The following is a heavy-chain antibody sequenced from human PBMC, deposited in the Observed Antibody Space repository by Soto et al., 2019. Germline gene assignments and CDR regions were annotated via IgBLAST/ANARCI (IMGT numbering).Heavy chain of an antibody. CDR1: GYTFTGYG. CDR3: AREYHCSTSSCYGFDP. CDR2: ISTYNDKT. V-gene: IGHV1-18*04. J-gene: IGHJ5*02. Sequence: ASVKVSCKASGYTFTGYGISWVRQAPGQGLEWMGWISTYNDKTNYAQNFQGRVTMTTDTSTSTAYMELRRLTSDDTALYYCAREYHCSTSSCYGFDPWGQGTLVTVSS. D-gene: IGHD2-2*01.